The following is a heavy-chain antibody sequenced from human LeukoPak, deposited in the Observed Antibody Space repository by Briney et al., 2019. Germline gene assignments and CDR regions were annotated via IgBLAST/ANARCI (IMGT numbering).Heavy chain of an antibody. CDR1: GFTVSSSH. CDR3: VRPKHSSISWLHYGMDV. J-gene: IGHJ6*02. D-gene: IGHD2-2*01. V-gene: IGHV3-66*04. CDR2: IYSDGRT. Sequence: GGSLRLSCAASGFTVSSSHLSWVRQAPGKGLEWVSLIYSDGRTYYADSVRGRFTISRDNSKNTLYLQMNSLRVEDTAVFYCVRPKHSSISWLHYGMDVWGQGTTVIVSS.